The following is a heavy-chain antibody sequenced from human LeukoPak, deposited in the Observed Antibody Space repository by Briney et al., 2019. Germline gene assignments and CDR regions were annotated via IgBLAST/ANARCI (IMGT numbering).Heavy chain of an antibody. V-gene: IGHV1-18*04. Sequence: ASVKVSCKASGYSFTSYGITWVREAPGQGPEWMGWISGSTGNTHYAQNVQGRVTMTTDTATSTAYMELRSLGSDDTAVYYCARVGRDCSSINCYWEDWFDPWGQGTLVVVSS. J-gene: IGHJ5*02. D-gene: IGHD2-2*01. CDR3: ARVGRDCSSINCYWEDWFDP. CDR2: ISGSTGNT. CDR1: GYSFTSYG.